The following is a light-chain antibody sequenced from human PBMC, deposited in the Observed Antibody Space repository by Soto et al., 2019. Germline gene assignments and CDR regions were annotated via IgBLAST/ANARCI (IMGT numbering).Light chain of an antibody. J-gene: IGLJ1*01. Sequence: QSVLTQPASVSGSPGQSITISCTGTSGDVGSYNLVSWYQQQPGKAPKLLIYEGSQRPSGVSTRFSGSKSGNTASLTISGLQADDEADYYCCSYAGSRTYLFAPGPKVTVL. CDR1: SGDVGSYNL. CDR3: CSYAGSRTYL. CDR2: EGS. V-gene: IGLV2-23*01.